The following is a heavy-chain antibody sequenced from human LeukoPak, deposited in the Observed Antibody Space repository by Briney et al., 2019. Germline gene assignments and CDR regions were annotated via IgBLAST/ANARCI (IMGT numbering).Heavy chain of an antibody. CDR1: GGSISTSNYY. D-gene: IGHD2-15*01. Sequence: SETLSLTCTVSGGSISTSNYYWGWIRQPPGKGLEWIGSIYYSGSTYYNPSLKSRVTISVDTSKNQFSLKLSSVTAADTAVYYCARGRRDIVVVVAATIDYWGQGTLVTVSS. J-gene: IGHJ4*02. CDR3: ARGRRDIVVVVAATIDY. V-gene: IGHV4-39*01. CDR2: IYYSGST.